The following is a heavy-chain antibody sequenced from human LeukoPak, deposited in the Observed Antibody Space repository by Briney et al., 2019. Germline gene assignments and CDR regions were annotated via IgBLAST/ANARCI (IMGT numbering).Heavy chain of an antibody. CDR2: IYYSGST. V-gene: IGHV4-59*01. Sequence: PSETLSLTCAVYGGSFSGYYWSWIRQPPGKGLEWIGYIYYSGSTNYNPSLKSRVTISVDTSKNQFSLKLSSVTAADTAVYYCARNNYDILTRTNYPLDWGQGTLVTVSS. CDR3: ARNNYDILTRTNYPLD. J-gene: IGHJ4*02. CDR1: GGSFSGYY. D-gene: IGHD3-9*01.